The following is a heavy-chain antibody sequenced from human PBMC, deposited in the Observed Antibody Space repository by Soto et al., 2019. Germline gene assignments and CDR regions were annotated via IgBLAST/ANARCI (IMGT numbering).Heavy chain of an antibody. J-gene: IGHJ4*02. Sequence: QVQLVQSGAEVKKPGASVKVSCKASGYTFTSYAMHWVRQAPGQRLEWMGWINAGNGNTKYSQKFQGRVTITRDTSESTAYKELSSLTSDDTAAYSYAGGTGLYVDRHWGQGTLVTVSS. CDR2: INAGNGNT. V-gene: IGHV1-3*01. D-gene: IGHD1-1*01. CDR1: GYTFTSYA. CDR3: AGGTGLYVDRH.